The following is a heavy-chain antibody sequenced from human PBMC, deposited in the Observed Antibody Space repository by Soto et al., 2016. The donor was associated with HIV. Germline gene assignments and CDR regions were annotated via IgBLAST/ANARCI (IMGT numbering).Heavy chain of an antibody. J-gene: IGHJ4*02. CDR3: AKATSGLYSSSRRHFDY. Sequence: EVRLLESGGNLVQPGGSLRLSCAASGFTFNNYAMSWVRQAPGKGLEWVSTISGSGGSTYYADSVKGRFTISRDNSKNTLYLQVNSLRSEDTAVYYCAKATSGLYSSSRRHFDYWGQGTLVTVSS. CDR2: ISGSGGST. V-gene: IGHV3-23*01. D-gene: IGHD6-13*01. CDR1: GFTFNNYA.